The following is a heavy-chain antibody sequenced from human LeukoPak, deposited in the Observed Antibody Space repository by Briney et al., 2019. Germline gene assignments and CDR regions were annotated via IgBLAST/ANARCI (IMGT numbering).Heavy chain of an antibody. V-gene: IGHV3-9*01. CDR2: ISWNSGSI. D-gene: IGHD4-17*01. Sequence: GRSLRLSCAASGFTFDDYAMHWVRQAPGKGLEWVSGISWNSGSIGYADSVKGRFTISRDNAKNSLYLQMNSLRAEDTALYYCATDYGDYDYWGQGTLVTVSS. CDR3: ATDYGDYDY. CDR1: GFTFDDYA. J-gene: IGHJ4*02.